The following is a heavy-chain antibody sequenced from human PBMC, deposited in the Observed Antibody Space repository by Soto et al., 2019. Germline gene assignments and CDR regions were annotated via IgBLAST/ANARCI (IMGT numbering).Heavy chain of an antibody. CDR1: GITFTYAW. J-gene: IGHJ3*01. CDR2: VKSEAGGGTI. Sequence: EVQLVESGGGLVNPGGSLRLSCAASGITFTYAWMTWVRQAPGRGLEWVGRVKSEAGGGTIDYAAPVKGRFTISRDDARSMLYLQMNSLKSEDAAVYYCAHFGDLPPNDVCSTWGQGTVVTVSS. V-gene: IGHV3-15*01. CDR3: AHFGDLPPNDVCST. D-gene: IGHD2-2*01.